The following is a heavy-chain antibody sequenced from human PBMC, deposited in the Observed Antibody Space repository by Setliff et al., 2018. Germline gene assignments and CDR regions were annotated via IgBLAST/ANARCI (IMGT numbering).Heavy chain of an antibody. CDR2: IHPSGST. Sequence: SETLSLTCTVSGDAISSGSYHWSWIRKPAGKGLEWIGRIHPSGSTNYSPSLKSRVTISVDTSKNQFSLKVSSVTAADTAVYYCARDRTAYSYGLDVWGQGTTVTVSS. D-gene: IGHD5-18*01. CDR3: ARDRTAYSYGLDV. CDR1: GDAISSGSYH. J-gene: IGHJ6*02. V-gene: IGHV4-61*02.